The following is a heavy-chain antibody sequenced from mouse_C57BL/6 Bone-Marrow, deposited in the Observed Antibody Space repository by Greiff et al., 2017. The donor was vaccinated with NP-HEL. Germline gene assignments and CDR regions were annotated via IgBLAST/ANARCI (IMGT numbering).Heavy chain of an antibody. D-gene: IGHD2-2*01. CDR2: ISSGGDYI. CDR1: GFTFSSYA. V-gene: IGHV5-9-1*02. Sequence: EVQGVESGEGLVKPGGSLKLSCAASGFTFSSYAMSWVHQTPEKRLEWVAYISSGGDYISYADTVKGRFTISRDNARNTLYLQISSMKSEDTAMYYCTRGRGLRRKGAYAMDYWGQGTSVTVSS. J-gene: IGHJ4*01. CDR3: TRGRGLRRKGAYAMDY.